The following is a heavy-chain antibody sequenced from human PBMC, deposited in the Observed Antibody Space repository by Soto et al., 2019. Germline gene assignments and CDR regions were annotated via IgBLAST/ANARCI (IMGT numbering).Heavy chain of an antibody. CDR3: ARESITMVRGVIQLAFDI. Sequence: GGSLRLSCAASGFTFSSYWMSWVRQAPGKGLEWVANIKQDGSEKYYVDSVKGRFTISRDNAKNSLYLQMNSLRAEDTAVYYCARESITMVRGVIQLAFDIWGQGTMVTVSS. J-gene: IGHJ3*02. D-gene: IGHD3-10*01. V-gene: IGHV3-7*01. CDR2: IKQDGSEK. CDR1: GFTFSSYW.